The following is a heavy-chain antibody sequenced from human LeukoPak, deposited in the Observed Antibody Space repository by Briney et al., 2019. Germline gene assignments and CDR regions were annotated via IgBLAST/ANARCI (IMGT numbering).Heavy chain of an antibody. CDR3: ARGGSYNYGFNAFDI. Sequence: ASVKVSCKASGYTFTGYYMHWVRQAPGQGLEWMGWINPNSGGTNYAQKFQGRVTMTRDTSISTAYMELSRLRSDDTAVYYCARGGSYNYGFNAFDIWGQGTMATVSS. D-gene: IGHD1-26*01. CDR1: GYTFTGYY. V-gene: IGHV1-2*02. CDR2: INPNSGGT. J-gene: IGHJ3*02.